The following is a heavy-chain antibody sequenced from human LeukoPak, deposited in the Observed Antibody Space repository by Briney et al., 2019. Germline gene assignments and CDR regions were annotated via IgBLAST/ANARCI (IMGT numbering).Heavy chain of an antibody. Sequence: ASVKVSCKASGYTFTGYYMHWVRQAPGQGLEWMGWINPNSGGTNYAQKFQGRATMTRDTSISTAYMELSRLRSDDTAVYYCARAYYDFWSGLPVDYWGQGTLVTVSS. D-gene: IGHD3-3*01. V-gene: IGHV1-2*02. J-gene: IGHJ4*02. CDR1: GYTFTGYY. CDR3: ARAYYDFWSGLPVDY. CDR2: INPNSGGT.